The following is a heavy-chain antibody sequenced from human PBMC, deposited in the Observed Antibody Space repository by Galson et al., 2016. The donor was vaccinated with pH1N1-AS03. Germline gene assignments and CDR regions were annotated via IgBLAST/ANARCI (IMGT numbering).Heavy chain of an antibody. D-gene: IGHD1-26*01. J-gene: IGHJ5*02. CDR3: SHCHSHVEATVRFDP. V-gene: IGHV2-5*02. CDR2: ICWDDDQ. CDR1: EFSLTTSGVG. Sequence: PALVKPTQTLTLTCTFSEFSLTTSGVGVAWIRQPPGKALEWLALICWDDDQRYSPSLKNMLTITKDSCRTKVVLSMTNMGPVETAIYYCSHCHSHVEATVRFDPWGQGNLVTVSS.